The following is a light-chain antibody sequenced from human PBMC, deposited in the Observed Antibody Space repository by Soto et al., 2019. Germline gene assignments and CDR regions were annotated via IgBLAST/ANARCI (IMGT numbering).Light chain of an antibody. CDR1: QSVSSN. CDR2: GAS. J-gene: IGKJ2*01. Sequence: EIVKTQSPATLSVSPGERAALSCRASQSVSSNFAWYQQKPGQAPRLLIYGASTRATGIPARFSGSGSGTDFTLTINRVEPEDFAVYYCQQYGSSPPYTFGQGTTLEI. CDR3: QQYGSSPPYT. V-gene: IGKV3-15*01.